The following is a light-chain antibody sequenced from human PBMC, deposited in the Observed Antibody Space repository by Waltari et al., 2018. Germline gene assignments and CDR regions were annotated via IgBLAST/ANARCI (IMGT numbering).Light chain of an antibody. Sequence: QLVLTQSPSASASLGASVRLTCTLSRGHTSHVIAWHQQQPEKGPRYLMKVNSDGSHTKGDEIPDRFSGSSSGAERYLTISSLQSEDEADYYCQTGGHGTWVFGGGTKLTVL. J-gene: IGLJ3*02. CDR2: VNSDGSH. V-gene: IGLV4-69*01. CDR3: QTGGHGTWV. CDR1: RGHTSHV.